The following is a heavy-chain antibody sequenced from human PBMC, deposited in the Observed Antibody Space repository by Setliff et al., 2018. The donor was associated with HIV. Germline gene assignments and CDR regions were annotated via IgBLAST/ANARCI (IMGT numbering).Heavy chain of an antibody. CDR2: IIPILGIK. CDR3: ARGATYYYDSSGYYSLLADAFDI. Sequence: SVKVSCKASGGTFSSYAISWVRQAPGQGLEWMGGIIPILGIKRYAQKFQGRVTITADKSTSTAYMELSSLRSEDTAVYYCARGATYYYDSSGYYSLLADAFDIWGQGTMVTVSS. CDR1: GGTFSSYA. J-gene: IGHJ3*02. V-gene: IGHV1-69*10. D-gene: IGHD3-22*01.